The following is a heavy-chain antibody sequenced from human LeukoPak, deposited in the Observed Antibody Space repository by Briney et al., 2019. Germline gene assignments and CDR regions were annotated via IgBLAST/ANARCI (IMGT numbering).Heavy chain of an antibody. CDR1: GFIFTSYP. D-gene: IGHD5-24*01. Sequence: PGGSLRLSCSASGFIFTSYPMHWVRQAPGKGLEYVAVVNNNGGTTYYADSVKGRFTISRVNSKNTLYLQMSSLRPEDTAVYYCVRGWRNMDVWGQGTTVTVSS. V-gene: IGHV3-64D*06. CDR2: VNNNGGTT. CDR3: VRGWRNMDV. J-gene: IGHJ6*02.